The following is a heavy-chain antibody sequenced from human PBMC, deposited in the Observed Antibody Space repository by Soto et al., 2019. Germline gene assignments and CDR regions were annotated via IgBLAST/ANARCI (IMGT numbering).Heavy chain of an antibody. CDR2: VIPVFNTS. CDR1: GGAFGRYS. CDR3: ARGDEMTAVTIFEY. J-gene: IGHJ4*02. Sequence: QVQVEQSGPEVKRPGTSVKISCKASGGAFGRYSVSWVRQAPGQGLEWIGGVIPVFNTSTYSLKFQGRVAISADESTSTVFMELRSLRSADTALYYCARGDEMTAVTIFEYWGQGTLVTVSS. D-gene: IGHD4-17*01. V-gene: IGHV1-69*01.